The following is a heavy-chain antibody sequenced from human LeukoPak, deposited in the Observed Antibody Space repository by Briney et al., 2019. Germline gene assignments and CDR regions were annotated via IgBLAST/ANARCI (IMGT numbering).Heavy chain of an antibody. V-gene: IGHV3-23*01. D-gene: IGHD2-21*02. CDR3: AKDRVVVTAAPFDY. Sequence: GGSLRLSCAASGFTFSSYAMSWVRQAPGKGLKWVSTINDNGAGTYYADSVKGRFTISRDNSKNTLYLQMNSLRAEDTAVYYCAKDRVVVTAAPFDYWSQGTLVTVSS. J-gene: IGHJ4*02. CDR1: GFTFSSYA. CDR2: INDNGAGT.